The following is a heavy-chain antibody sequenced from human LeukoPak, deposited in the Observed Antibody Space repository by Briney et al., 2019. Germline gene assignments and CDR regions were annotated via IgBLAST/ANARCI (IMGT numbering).Heavy chain of an antibody. Sequence: PGGSLRLSCEASGFTFSTFPMHWVRQTPDKRLEWMEVLSDDGRDIYYADSVKGRFTISRDNSKNTLYLQMNSLSPEDTALFYCARVGRVSIYPSYMDVWGKGTTVTVSS. J-gene: IGHJ6*03. CDR3: ARVGRVSIYPSYMDV. CDR1: GFTFSTFP. CDR2: LSDDGRDI. V-gene: IGHV3-30*04. D-gene: IGHD6-6*01.